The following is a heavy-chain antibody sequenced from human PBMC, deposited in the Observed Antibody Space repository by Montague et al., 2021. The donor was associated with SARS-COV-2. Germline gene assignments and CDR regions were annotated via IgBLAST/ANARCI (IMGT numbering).Heavy chain of an antibody. D-gene: IGHD1-26*01. CDR2: IYSGGST. CDR3: ARDRGMWDISGYYYGMDV. CDR1: GFTVSSNY. V-gene: IGHV3-53*04. J-gene: IGHJ6*02. Sequence: SLRLSCAASGFTVSSNYMSWVRQAPGKGLEWVSVIYSGGSTYYADSVKGRFTISRHNSKNTLYLQMNSLRAEDTAVYYCARDRGMWDISGYYYGMDVWGQGTTVTVSS.